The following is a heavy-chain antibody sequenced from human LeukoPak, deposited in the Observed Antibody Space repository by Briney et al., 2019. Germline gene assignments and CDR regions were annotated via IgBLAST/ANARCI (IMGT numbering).Heavy chain of an antibody. CDR2: TYTSGST. D-gene: IGHD2-2*01. Sequence: SETPSRSCTVSGASISAFHWTWFRHPSRKGPQLIGPTYTSGSTNYNPSLKSRVTMSVDTSKNQFSLKLSSVTAADTAVYYCARDSDIVVVPAAVTFDYWGQGTLVTVSS. J-gene: IGHJ4*02. CDR1: GASISAFH. CDR3: ARDSDIVVVPAAVTFDY. V-gene: IGHV4-4*07.